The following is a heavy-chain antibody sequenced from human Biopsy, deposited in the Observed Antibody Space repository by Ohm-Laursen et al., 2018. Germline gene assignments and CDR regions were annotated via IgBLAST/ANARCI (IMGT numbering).Heavy chain of an antibody. V-gene: IGHV1-69*10. J-gene: IGHJ4*02. CDR2: IIAVSGLV. CDR1: GGTLSNYA. Sequence: SVKVSCKASGGTLSNYAISWVRQAPGEGLEWMGGIIAVSGLVNYAPKFQGRVSITADKSTTTAYMELSNLKSEDTAVYYCATPFQYYDSWGGYPPFDHWGQGTLITVSS. D-gene: IGHD3-3*01. CDR3: ATPFQYYDSWGGYPPFDH.